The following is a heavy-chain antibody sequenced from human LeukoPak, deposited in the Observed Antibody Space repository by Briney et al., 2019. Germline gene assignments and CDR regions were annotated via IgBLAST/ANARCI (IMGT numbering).Heavy chain of an antibody. CDR1: GFTFSSYE. J-gene: IGHJ6*02. Sequence: GGSLRLSCAASGFTFSSYEMNWVRQAPGEGLEWVSYIASGGGANRFYSESVKGRFTISRDNAKNSLYLHMNSLRAEDTGVYCCARIGTTTRGPAGLDVWGQGTTVTVSS. V-gene: IGHV3-48*03. CDR3: ARIGTTTRGPAGLDV. CDR2: IASGGGANR. D-gene: IGHD2/OR15-2a*01.